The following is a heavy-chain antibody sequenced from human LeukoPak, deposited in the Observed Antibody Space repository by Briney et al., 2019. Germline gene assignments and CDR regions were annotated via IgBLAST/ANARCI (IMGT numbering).Heavy chain of an antibody. CDR2: ISAYNGNT. CDR1: GYAFTSYG. J-gene: IGHJ4*02. D-gene: IGHD3-3*01. Sequence: ASVKVSCKASGYAFTSYGISWVRQAPGQGLEWMGWISAYNGNTNYAQKLQGRVTMTTDTSTSTAYMELRSLRSDDTAVYYYARLAGLEWFRPFDYWGQGTLVTVSS. CDR3: ARLAGLEWFRPFDY. V-gene: IGHV1-18*01.